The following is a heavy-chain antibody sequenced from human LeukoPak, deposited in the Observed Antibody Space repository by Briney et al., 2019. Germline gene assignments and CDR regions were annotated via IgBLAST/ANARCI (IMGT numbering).Heavy chain of an antibody. CDR2: ISAYNGNT. Sequence: GASVKVSCKASGYTFTSYGLSWVRQAPGQGLEWMGWISAYNGNTNYAQKLQGRVTMTTDTSTSTAYMELRSLRSDDTAVYYCARKIGYCSSTSCYGYYFDYWGQGTLVTVSS. V-gene: IGHV1-18*01. D-gene: IGHD2-2*01. CDR3: ARKIGYCSSTSCYGYYFDY. J-gene: IGHJ4*02. CDR1: GYTFTSYG.